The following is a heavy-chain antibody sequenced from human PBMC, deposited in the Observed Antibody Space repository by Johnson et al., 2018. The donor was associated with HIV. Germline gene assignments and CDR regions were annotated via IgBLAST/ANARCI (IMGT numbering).Heavy chain of an antibody. J-gene: IGHJ3*01. CDR1: GFTFSSSY. CDR2: IYSGGST. CDR3: AKRYDLGVGAWDGFDV. V-gene: IGHV3-66*03. Sequence: VQLVESGGGLIHPGGSLRLSCAASGFTFSSSYMTWVRQAPGKGLEWVSVIYSGGSTYYADSVKGRFTISRANSKNTLYLQMNSLRAEDTAVYYCAKRYDLGVGAWDGFDVWGQGTSVTVSS. D-gene: IGHD5-12*01.